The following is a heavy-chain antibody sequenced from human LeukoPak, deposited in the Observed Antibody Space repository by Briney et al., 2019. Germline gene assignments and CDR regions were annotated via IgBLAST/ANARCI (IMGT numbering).Heavy chain of an antibody. D-gene: IGHD1-26*01. Sequence: SETLSLTCTVSGGSISSYYWSWIRQPPGKGLEWIGYIYYSGSTNYNPSLKSRVTISVDTSKNQFSLKLSSVTAADTAVYYCARIGGTYYEYYFDYWGQGTLVTVSS. J-gene: IGHJ4*02. V-gene: IGHV4-59*08. CDR1: GGSISSYY. CDR2: IYYSGST. CDR3: ARIGGTYYEYYFDY.